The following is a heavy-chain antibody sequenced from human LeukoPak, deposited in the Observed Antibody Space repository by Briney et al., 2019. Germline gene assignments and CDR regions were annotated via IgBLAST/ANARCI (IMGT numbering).Heavy chain of an antibody. CDR2: IKQDGSEK. J-gene: IGHJ4*02. CDR3: ARGGLRYFDWLAY. V-gene: IGHV3-7*01. Sequence: GGSLRLSCAASGFTFSSYWMSWVRQAPGKGLEWVANIKQDGSEKYYVDSVKGRFTISRDNAKNSLYLQMNSLRAEDTAVYYCARGGLRYFDWLAYWGQGTVVTVSS. D-gene: IGHD3-9*01. CDR1: GFTFSSYW.